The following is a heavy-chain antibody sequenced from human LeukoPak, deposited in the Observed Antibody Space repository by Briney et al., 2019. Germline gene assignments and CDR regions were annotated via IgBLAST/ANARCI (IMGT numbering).Heavy chain of an antibody. CDR1: GYTFTGYY. V-gene: IGHV1-2*02. J-gene: IGHJ6*02. Sequence: ASVKVSCKASGYTFTGYYMHWVRQAPGQGVERMGWINPNSGGTNYAQKFQGRVTMTRDTSISTAYMELSRLRSDDTAVYYCARGDGDYTYYYYGMDVWGQGTTVTVSS. CDR3: ARGDGDYTYYYYGMDV. CDR2: INPNSGGT. D-gene: IGHD4-17*01.